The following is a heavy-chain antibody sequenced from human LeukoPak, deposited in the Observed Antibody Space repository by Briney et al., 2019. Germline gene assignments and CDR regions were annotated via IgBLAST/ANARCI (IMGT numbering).Heavy chain of an antibody. D-gene: IGHD6-13*01. Sequence: PSETPSLTCNVSGGSISRYYWAWIRQPPGMGLESIGKIHNGGNAYYTPSLKGRVTLSMDASRNQVSLRLSSVTAADTAVYYCASGYSTTLDFWGQGTLVTVSS. CDR2: IHNGGNA. CDR3: ASGYSTTLDF. V-gene: IGHV4-59*04. CDR1: GGSISRYY. J-gene: IGHJ4*02.